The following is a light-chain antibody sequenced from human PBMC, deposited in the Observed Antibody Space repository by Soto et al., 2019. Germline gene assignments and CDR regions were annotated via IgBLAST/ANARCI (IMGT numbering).Light chain of an antibody. CDR3: SSYTTSSTPYV. CDR2: EVS. V-gene: IGLV2-14*01. Sequence: QSVLTQPASVSGSPGQSITISCTGTDSDVGGYNYVSWYQQHPGKAPKLIIYEVSNRPSGVSTRFSGSKSGNTASLTISGLQAEDEADYYCSSYTTSSTPYVLGTGTKVTVL. CDR1: DSDVGGYNY. J-gene: IGLJ1*01.